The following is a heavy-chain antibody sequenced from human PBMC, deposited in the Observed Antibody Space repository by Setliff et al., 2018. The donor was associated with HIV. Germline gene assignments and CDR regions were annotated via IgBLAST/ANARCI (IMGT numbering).Heavy chain of an antibody. CDR3: AEALTTVTRRAASDF. J-gene: IGHJ4*02. Sequence: GESLKISCTASGFSFNDYFMTWIRQAPGKGLEWISYISGGGSTISYADSVKGRFTISRDNANRSMFLQMDNVRPDDTAVYYCAEALTTVTRRAASDFWGQGTLVTVSS. D-gene: IGHD4-17*01. V-gene: IGHV3-11*01. CDR2: ISGGGSTI. CDR1: GFSFNDYF.